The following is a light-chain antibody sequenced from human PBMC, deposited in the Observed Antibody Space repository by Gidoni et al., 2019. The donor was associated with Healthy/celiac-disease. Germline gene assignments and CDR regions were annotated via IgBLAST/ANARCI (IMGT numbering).Light chain of an antibody. CDR1: SSNTGAGYD. J-gene: IGLJ2*01. V-gene: IGLV1-40*01. Sequence: QSVLTQPPSVSAAPGQRVTISCTGSSSNTGAGYDVHWYQQLPGTAPKLLIYGNSNRPSGVPDRFSGSKSGTSASLAITGLQAEDEADYYCQSYDSSLSEEVFGGGTKLTVL. CDR3: QSYDSSLSEEV. CDR2: GNS.